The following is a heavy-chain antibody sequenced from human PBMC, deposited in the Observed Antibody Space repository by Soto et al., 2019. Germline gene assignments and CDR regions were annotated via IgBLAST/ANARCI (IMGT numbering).Heavy chain of an antibody. CDR3: ARLYSGDCGGDCYTRDDAFDI. Sequence: QVQLVESGGGVVQPGRSLRLSCAASGFTFSSYAMHWVRQAPGKGLEWVAVISYGGSNKYYADSVKGRFTISRAYSQNTLYLQMNSLRAEDTAVYYCARLYSGDCGGDCYTRDDAFDIWGQGTMVTVSS. J-gene: IGHJ3*02. D-gene: IGHD2-21*02. CDR1: GFTFSSYA. CDR2: ISYGGSNK. V-gene: IGHV3-30-3*01.